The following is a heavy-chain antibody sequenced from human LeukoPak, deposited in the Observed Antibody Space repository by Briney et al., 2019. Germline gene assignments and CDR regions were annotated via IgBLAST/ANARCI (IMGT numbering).Heavy chain of an antibody. CDR3: ARDHFWSGNFDY. J-gene: IGHJ4*02. CDR1: GFTFSSYS. V-gene: IGHV3-21*01. CDR2: ISRSSSYI. Sequence: GGSLRLSCAASGFTFSSYSMNWVRQAPGKGLEWCSSISRSSSYIYYADSVKGRFTISRDNAKNSLYLQMNSLRAEDTAVYYCARDHFWSGNFDYWGQGTLVTVSS. D-gene: IGHD3-3*02.